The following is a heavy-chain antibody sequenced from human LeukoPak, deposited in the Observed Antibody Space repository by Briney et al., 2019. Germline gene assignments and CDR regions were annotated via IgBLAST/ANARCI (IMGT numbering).Heavy chain of an antibody. D-gene: IGHD1-1*01. CDR1: GFTFSSYS. J-gene: IGHJ3*02. CDR3: AKGYEGAFDI. Sequence: GGSLRLSCAASGFTFSSYSMNWVRQAPGKGLEWVSAISDSGGSTYYADSVKGRFTISRDNSKNTLYLQMNSLRAEDTAVYYCAKGYEGAFDIWGQGTMVTVSS. CDR2: ISDSGGST. V-gene: IGHV3-23*01.